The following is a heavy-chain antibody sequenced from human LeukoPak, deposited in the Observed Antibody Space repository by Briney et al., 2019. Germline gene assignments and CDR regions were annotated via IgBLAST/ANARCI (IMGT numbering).Heavy chain of an antibody. J-gene: IGHJ4*02. CDR1: GFTFRTYD. CDR3: ARDISAADTY. Sequence: GGSLRLSCAASGFTFRTYDMHWVRQAPGKGLEWVSSISSSSSHKYYADSLKGRFTISRDNAENSLYLQMNSLRAEDKAVYYCARDISAADTYWGQGTLVTVSS. V-gene: IGHV3-21*01. CDR2: ISSSSSHK. D-gene: IGHD6-13*01.